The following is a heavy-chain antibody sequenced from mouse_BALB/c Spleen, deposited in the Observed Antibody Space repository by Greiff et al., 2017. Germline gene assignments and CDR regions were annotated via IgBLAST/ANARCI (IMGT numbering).Heavy chain of an antibody. V-gene: IGHV1-14*01. D-gene: IGHD1-1*01. J-gene: IGHJ2*01. Sequence: VQLQQSGPELVKPGASVKMSCKASGYTFTSYVMHWVKQKPGQGLEWIGYINPYNDGTKYNEKFKGKATLTSDKSSSTAYMELSSLTSEDSAVYYCARSAYYYGSSYDYWGQGTTLTVSS. CDR3: ARSAYYYGSSYDY. CDR1: GYTFTSYV. CDR2: INPYNDGT.